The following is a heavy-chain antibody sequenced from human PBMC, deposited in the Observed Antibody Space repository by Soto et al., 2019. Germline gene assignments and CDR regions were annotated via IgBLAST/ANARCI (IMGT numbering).Heavy chain of an antibody. V-gene: IGHV4-31*03. Sequence: QVQLQESGPGLVKPSQTLSLTCTVSGGSISSRDYYWSWIRQHPGNGLEWIGYVYYSGSTYYNPSLKSRVTISIDTSKNQFSLKLSSVTAADTAVYYCARKGVAASLGHWGQGTLVTVSS. CDR3: ARKGVAASLGH. CDR2: VYYSGST. D-gene: IGHD2-15*01. CDR1: GGSISSRDYY. J-gene: IGHJ4*02.